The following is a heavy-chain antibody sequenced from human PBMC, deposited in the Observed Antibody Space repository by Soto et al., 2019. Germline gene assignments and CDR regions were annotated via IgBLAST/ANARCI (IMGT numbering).Heavy chain of an antibody. D-gene: IGHD3-16*02. Sequence: PGGSLRLSCAASGFTFSSYATSWVRQAPGKGLEWVSAISGSGGSTYYADSVKGRFTISRDNSKNTLYLQMNSLRAEDTAVYYCAKDLTYYDYIWGSYRPGNFDYWGQGTLVTVSS. V-gene: IGHV3-23*01. CDR2: ISGSGGST. CDR1: GFTFSSYA. CDR3: AKDLTYYDYIWGSYRPGNFDY. J-gene: IGHJ4*02.